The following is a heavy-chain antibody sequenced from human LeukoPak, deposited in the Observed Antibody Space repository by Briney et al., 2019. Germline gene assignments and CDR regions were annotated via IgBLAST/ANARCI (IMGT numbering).Heavy chain of an antibody. CDR1: GFTFSSYN. J-gene: IGHJ4*02. CDR2: ITSTSVST. Sequence: GGSLRLSCAASGFTFSSYNMNWVRQAPGKGLEWVASITSTSVSTYYADSVKGRFTISRDNAKNSLYLQMNSLRAEDTAVYYCARTYYDILTSYNPYFDYWGQGTLVTVSS. V-gene: IGHV3-21*01. D-gene: IGHD3-9*01. CDR3: ARTYYDILTSYNPYFDY.